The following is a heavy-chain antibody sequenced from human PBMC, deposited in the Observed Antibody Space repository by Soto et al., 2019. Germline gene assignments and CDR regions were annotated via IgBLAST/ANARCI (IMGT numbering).Heavy chain of an antibody. CDR3: ARDDGSGWYDSYGMDV. D-gene: IGHD6-19*01. CDR1: GYTFTGYY. J-gene: IGHJ6*02. CDR2: INPNSGGT. V-gene: IGHV1-2*04. Sequence: QVQLVQSGAEVKKPGASVKVSCKASGYTFTGYYMHWVRQAPGQGLEWMGWINPNSGGTNYAQKFQGWVTMTRDTSISTGYMELSRLRSDDTAVYYCARDDGSGWYDSYGMDVWGQGTTVTVSS.